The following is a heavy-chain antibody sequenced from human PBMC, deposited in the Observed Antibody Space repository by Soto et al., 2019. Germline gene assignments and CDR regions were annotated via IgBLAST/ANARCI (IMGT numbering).Heavy chain of an antibody. V-gene: IGHV3-23*01. CDR2: ISSGGNT. D-gene: IGHD2-15*01. Sequence: QLLESGGGLVQPGRSLRLSCEASGFSFSRNAMSWVRQAPGKGLEWVSSISSGGNTYYADSVEGRFTISRHNSKNTQSLQMTSLGAEDTAVYYCAKLGYCTGGTCYLDYYYGVDVWGQGTTVTVS. J-gene: IGHJ6*02. CDR3: AKLGYCTGGTCYLDYYYGVDV. CDR1: GFSFSRNA.